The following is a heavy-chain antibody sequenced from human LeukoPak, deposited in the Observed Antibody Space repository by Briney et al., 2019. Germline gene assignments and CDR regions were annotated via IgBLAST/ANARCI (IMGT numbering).Heavy chain of an antibody. CDR3: AGCYGYRAYFDD. CDR2: IYSGGST. CDR1: GFTVSGNY. D-gene: IGHD5-18*01. J-gene: IGHJ4*02. V-gene: IGHV3-53*01. Sequence: GGSLRLSCAASGFTVSGNYMSWVRQAPGKGVEWVSFIYSGGSTYYADSVKGRFTISRDNSKNTLYLQMNSLRAEDTAVYYCAGCYGYRAYFDDWGQGTLVTVSS.